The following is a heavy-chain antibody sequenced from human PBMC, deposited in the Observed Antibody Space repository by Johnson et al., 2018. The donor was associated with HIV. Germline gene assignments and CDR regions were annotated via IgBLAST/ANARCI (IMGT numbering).Heavy chain of an antibody. Sequence: VPLVESGGGVVQPGRSLRLSCAASGFTFSSYAMHWVRQAPGKGLEWVAVISYDGSNKYYADSVKGRFTISRDNSKNTLYLQMNSLRAEDTAVYYCARDKGEYYDAFDIWGQGTMVTVSS. J-gene: IGHJ3*02. CDR1: GFTFSSYA. CDR3: ARDKGEYYDAFDI. V-gene: IGHV3-30-3*01. D-gene: IGHD1-26*01. CDR2: ISYDGSNK.